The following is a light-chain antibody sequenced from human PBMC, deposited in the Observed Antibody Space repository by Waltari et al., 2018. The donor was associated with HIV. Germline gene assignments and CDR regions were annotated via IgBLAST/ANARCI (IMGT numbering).Light chain of an antibody. CDR3: SSYAGSNNYVV. CDR1: SSDVGGSNY. CDR2: EVT. V-gene: IGLV2-8*01. J-gene: IGLJ2*01. Sequence: QPALTQPPSASGSPGPPVTIACTGTSSDVGGSNYVSWYQQYPGKAPKLMIYEVTKLPSGVPDRFSGSKSGNTPSLTVSGLQAEDEADYYFSSYAGSNNYVVFGGGTRLTVL.